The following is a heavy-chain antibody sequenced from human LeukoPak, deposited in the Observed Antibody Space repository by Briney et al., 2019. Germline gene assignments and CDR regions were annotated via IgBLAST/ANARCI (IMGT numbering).Heavy chain of an antibody. V-gene: IGHV4-39*01. CDR3: ARVEKGYSSGWYQEYYYYYGMDV. J-gene: IGHJ6*02. D-gene: IGHD6-19*01. CDR1: GGSVSSSSYY. Sequence: SSETLSLTCTVSGGSVSSSSYYWGWIRQPPGKGLEWIGTIYYSGSTYYNPSLKSRVTISVDTSKNQFSLKLSSVTAADTAVYYCARVEKGYSSGWYQEYYYYYGMDVWGQGTTVTVSS. CDR2: IYYSGST.